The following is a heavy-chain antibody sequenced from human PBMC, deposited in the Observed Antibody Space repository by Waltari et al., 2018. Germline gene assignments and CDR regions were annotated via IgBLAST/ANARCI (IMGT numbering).Heavy chain of an antibody. CDR1: GFIFSSYN. V-gene: IGHV3-21*01. CDR3: ARDEVGTGAFDI. Sequence: EVQLVESGGGLVKPGGSLRLSCAASGFIFSSYNMNWVRQAPGKGLGWVSFISSSSSYIYYADSVKGRFTISRDNAKDSLYLQMNSLIVEDTAVYYCARDEVGTGAFDIWGQGTMVTVAS. CDR2: ISSSSSYI. J-gene: IGHJ3*02. D-gene: IGHD2-21*02.